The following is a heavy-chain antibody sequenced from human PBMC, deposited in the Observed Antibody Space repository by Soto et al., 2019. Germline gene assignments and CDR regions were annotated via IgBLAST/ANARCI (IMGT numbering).Heavy chain of an antibody. CDR1: GFSFSTYP. CDR3: SKILSTVTTYYYGMDA. CDR2: ISGSGDKT. D-gene: IGHD4-17*01. V-gene: IGHV3-23*01. J-gene: IGHJ6*02. Sequence: PGGSLRLSCAASGFSFSTYPMVWVRQAPGKRLEAVSSISGSGDKTYYKDSVKGRFTISSDNSKNTVDLQMNSLRPEDTAVYYCSKILSTVTTYYYGMDAWGQGTMVTVSS.